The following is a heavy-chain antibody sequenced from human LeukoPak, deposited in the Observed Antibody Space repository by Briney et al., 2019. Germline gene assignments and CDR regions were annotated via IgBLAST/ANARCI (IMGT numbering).Heavy chain of an antibody. CDR1: GGSFSGYY. CDR3: ARRYYDSSGYYYFDY. V-gene: IGHV4-34*01. CDR2: INHSGST. J-gene: IGHJ4*02. D-gene: IGHD3-22*01. Sequence: PSETLSLTCAVYGGSFSGYYWNWIRQPPGKGLEWIGEINHSGSTYYNPSLKSRVTISVDTSKNQFSLNVNSVTAADTALYYCARRYYDSSGYYYFDYWGQGTLVTVSS.